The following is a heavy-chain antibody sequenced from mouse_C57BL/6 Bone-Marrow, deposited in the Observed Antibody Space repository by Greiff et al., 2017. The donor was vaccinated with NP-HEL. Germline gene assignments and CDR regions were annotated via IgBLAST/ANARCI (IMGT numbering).Heavy chain of an antibody. J-gene: IGHJ4*01. D-gene: IGHD5-5*01. Sequence: QVQLQQSGAELARPGASVKLSCKASGYTFTSYGISWVKQSTGQGLEWIGEIYPRSGNTYYNEKFKGKATLTADKSSSTAYRALRSLTSEDSAVYFCARPRLPLYYAMDYWGQGTSVTVSS. CDR3: ARPRLPLYYAMDY. CDR2: IYPRSGNT. V-gene: IGHV1-81*01. CDR1: GYTFTSYG.